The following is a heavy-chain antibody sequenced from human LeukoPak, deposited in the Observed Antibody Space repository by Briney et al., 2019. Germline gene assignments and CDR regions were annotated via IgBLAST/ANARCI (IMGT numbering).Heavy chain of an antibody. V-gene: IGHV1-18*01. D-gene: IGHD3-10*01. J-gene: IGHJ4*02. CDR2: ISGYNDNT. Sequence: ASVKVSCKASGYIFTSYGISWVRQAPGQGLEWMGWISGYNDNTKYAQKLQGRVTMTTDTSTSTAYMELRSLRSDDTAVYYCARATGRVVRGITWRYFDSWGQGTLVTVSS. CDR3: ARATGRVVRGITWRYFDS. CDR1: GYIFTSYG.